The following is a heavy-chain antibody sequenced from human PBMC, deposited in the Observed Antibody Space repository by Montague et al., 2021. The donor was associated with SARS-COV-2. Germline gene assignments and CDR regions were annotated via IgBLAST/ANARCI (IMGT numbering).Heavy chain of an antibody. Sequence: SETLSLTCTVSGGSISSGGYYWSWIRQHPGKGLEWIGYIYYSGSTYYNPSLKSRVTISVDTSKNQFSLKLSSVTAADTAVYYCARVKTPRYYDILTGYAKYYGMDVGGQGTTVTVSS. CDR2: IYYSGST. J-gene: IGHJ6*02. CDR1: GGSISSGGYY. V-gene: IGHV4-31*03. CDR3: ARVKTPRYYDILTGYAKYYGMDV. D-gene: IGHD3-9*01.